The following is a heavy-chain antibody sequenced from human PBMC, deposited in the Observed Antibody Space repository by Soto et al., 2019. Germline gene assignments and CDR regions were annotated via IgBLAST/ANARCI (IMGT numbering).Heavy chain of an antibody. D-gene: IGHD2-15*01. CDR2: IYPGDSDT. Sequence: PGESLKISCKGSGYSFTSYFIVLVRQMPGKGLEWMGIIYPGDSDTRYSPSFQGQVTISADKSISTAYLQWSSLKASDTAMYYCARLRRSPRPPDPWGQGTLVTVSS. CDR3: ARLRRSPRPPDP. CDR1: GYSFTSYF. J-gene: IGHJ5*02. V-gene: IGHV5-51*01.